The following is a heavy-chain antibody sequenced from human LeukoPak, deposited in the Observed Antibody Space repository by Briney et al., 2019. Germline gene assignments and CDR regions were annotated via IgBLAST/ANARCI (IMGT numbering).Heavy chain of an antibody. CDR3: ARGSHETYDFWSGYYGSGAIGDV. Sequence: GGSLRLSCAASGFTFSDYYMSWIRQAPGKGLEWVSYISSSGSTIYYADSVKGRFTISRDNAKNSLYLQMNSLRAEDTAVYYCARGSHETYDFWSGYYGSGAIGDVWGKGTTVTVSS. D-gene: IGHD3-3*01. J-gene: IGHJ6*04. CDR1: GFTFSDYY. V-gene: IGHV3-11*04. CDR2: ISSSGSTI.